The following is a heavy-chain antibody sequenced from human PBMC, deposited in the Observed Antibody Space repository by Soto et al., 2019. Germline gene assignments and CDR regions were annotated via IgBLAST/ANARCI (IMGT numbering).Heavy chain of an antibody. CDR2: IYPGESDT. Sequence: PGESLKISCKGSGYSLTRYWIGWVRQMPGKGLEWMGIIYPGESDTRYSPSFQGQVTISADKSISSAYLQWSSRKASDTAMYYCARHSGIAEADSHWGQGTLVTVSS. V-gene: IGHV5-51*01. D-gene: IGHD6-13*01. CDR3: ARHSGIAEADSH. J-gene: IGHJ1*01. CDR1: GYSLTRYW.